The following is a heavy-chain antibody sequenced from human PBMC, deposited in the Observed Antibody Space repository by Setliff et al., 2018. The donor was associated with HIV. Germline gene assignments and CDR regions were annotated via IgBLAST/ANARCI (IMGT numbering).Heavy chain of an antibody. Sequence: SETLSLTCTVSGGSISTTSYSWSWIRQPPGKGLEWIGYIYTSGSTNYNPSLKSRVTISVDTSENQFSLKLTSVTAADTAMYFCARDATSEGYMDVWGKGTTVTVSS. CDR3: ARDATSEGYMDV. J-gene: IGHJ6*03. CDR1: GGSISTTSYS. CDR2: IYTSGST. V-gene: IGHV4-61*01.